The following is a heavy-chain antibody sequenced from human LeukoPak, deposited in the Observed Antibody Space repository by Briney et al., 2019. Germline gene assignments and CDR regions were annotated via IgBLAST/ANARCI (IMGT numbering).Heavy chain of an antibody. CDR3: ARGPYYFAS. CDR2: IYYSGGN. CDR1: GGSISSRGYY. Sequence: PSETLSLTCTVSGGSISSRGYYWGWIRQPPGKGLEWIGSIYYSGGNYYNPSLNSRVTISVDTSKNQFSLRLSSVTAAHTAVYYCARGPYYFASWGPGTLVTVSS. J-gene: IGHJ4*02. V-gene: IGHV4-39*07.